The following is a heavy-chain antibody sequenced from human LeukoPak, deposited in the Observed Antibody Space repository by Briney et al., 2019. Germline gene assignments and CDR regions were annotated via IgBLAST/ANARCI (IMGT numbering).Heavy chain of an antibody. CDR2: ITANGDRT. D-gene: IGHD3-9*01. Sequence: GGSLRLSCEGSGFTFRSFAVTWIRQAPGKGLDWVSSITANGDRTYYADSVKGRFTISRDNSKNTLYLQMNSLRAEDTAVYYCAKDLLVSYDFLTGYYSPTFDYWGQGTLVTVSS. CDR1: GFTFRSFA. J-gene: IGHJ4*02. V-gene: IGHV3-23*01. CDR3: AKDLLVSYDFLTGYYSPTFDY.